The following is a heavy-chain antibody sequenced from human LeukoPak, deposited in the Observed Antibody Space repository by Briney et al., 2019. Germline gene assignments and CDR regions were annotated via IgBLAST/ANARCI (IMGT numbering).Heavy chain of an antibody. CDR2: MYTGGGR. D-gene: IGHD2-21*02. J-gene: IGHJ4*02. CDR3: TRGQSYCGADCYSD. V-gene: IGHV3-66*01. CDR1: GFSVSNYY. Sequence: GGSLRLSCAASGFSVSNYYMSWVRQPPGKGLEWVSVMYTGGGRYYCDSVKGRFTISRDNSKNTVFLQMNSLRVEDTALYYCTRGQSYCGADCYSDWGQGTLVTVSS.